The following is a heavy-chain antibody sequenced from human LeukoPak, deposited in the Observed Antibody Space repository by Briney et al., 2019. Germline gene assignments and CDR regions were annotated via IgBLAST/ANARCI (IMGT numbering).Heavy chain of an antibody. D-gene: IGHD5-24*01. J-gene: IGHJ5*02. CDR1: GGSFSDYD. CDR2: IYYSGST. Sequence: SETLSLTCGVHGGSFSDYDWSWIRQPPGKGLEWIGNIYYSGSTYYNPSLKSRVTISVDTSKNHFSLKLSSVTAADTAVYYCARGVLQRSWFDPWGQGTLVTVSS. V-gene: IGHV4-34*01. CDR3: ARGVLQRSWFDP.